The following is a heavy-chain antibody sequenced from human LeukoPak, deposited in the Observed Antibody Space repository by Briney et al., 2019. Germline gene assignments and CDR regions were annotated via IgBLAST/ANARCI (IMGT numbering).Heavy chain of an antibody. CDR1: GFTVSSNY. CDR3: AKGGYSNYSPFDY. D-gene: IGHD4-11*01. V-gene: IGHV3-53*01. Sequence: PGGSLRLSCAASGFTVSSNYMSWVRQAPGKGLEWVSVIYSGGSTYYADSVKGRFTISRDNSKNTLYLQMNSLRAEDTAVYYCAKGGYSNYSPFDYWGQGTLVTVSS. J-gene: IGHJ4*02. CDR2: IYSGGST.